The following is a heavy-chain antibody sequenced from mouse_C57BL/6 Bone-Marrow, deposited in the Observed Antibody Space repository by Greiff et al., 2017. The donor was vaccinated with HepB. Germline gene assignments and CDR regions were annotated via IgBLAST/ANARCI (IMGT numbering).Heavy chain of an antibody. Sequence: QVQLKESDAELVKPGASVKISCKVSGYTFTDHTIHWMKQRPEQGLEWIGYIYPRDGSTKYNEKFKGKATLTADKSSSTAYMQLNSLTSEDSAVYCCARSDYYGSSYVTFFAYWGQGTLVTVSA. J-gene: IGHJ3*01. CDR2: IYPRDGST. CDR3: ARSDYYGSSYVTFFAY. D-gene: IGHD1-1*01. V-gene: IGHV1-78*01. CDR1: GYTFTDHT.